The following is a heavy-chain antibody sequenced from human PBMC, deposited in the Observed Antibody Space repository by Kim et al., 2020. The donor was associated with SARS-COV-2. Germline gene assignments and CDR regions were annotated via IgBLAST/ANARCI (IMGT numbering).Heavy chain of an antibody. CDR1: GGTFSSYA. V-gene: IGHV1-69*13. Sequence: SVKVSCKASGGTFSSYAISWVRQAPGQGLEWMGGIIPIFGTANYAEKFQGRVTITADESTSTAYMELSSLRSEDTAVYYCVRGDYGDYVGYYGMDVWGQGTTVTVSS. J-gene: IGHJ6*02. CDR3: VRGDYGDYVGYYGMDV. CDR2: IIPIFGTA. D-gene: IGHD4-17*01.